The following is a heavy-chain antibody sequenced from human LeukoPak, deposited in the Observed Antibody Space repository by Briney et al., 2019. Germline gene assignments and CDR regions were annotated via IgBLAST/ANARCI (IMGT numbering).Heavy chain of an antibody. Sequence: SETLSLTCTVSGGSISSSSHYWGWIRQPPGKGLERIGSVDHSGSTYHNPSLKSRVTFSVDTSKNQCSLNLSSVTAADTAVYSCARSSGSLFDYWGQGTLVTVSS. D-gene: IGHD1-26*01. CDR3: ARSSGSLFDY. CDR1: GGSISSSSHY. V-gene: IGHV4-39*07. J-gene: IGHJ4*02. CDR2: VDHSGST.